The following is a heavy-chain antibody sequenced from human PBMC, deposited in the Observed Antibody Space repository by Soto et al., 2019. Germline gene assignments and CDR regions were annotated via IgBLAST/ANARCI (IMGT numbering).Heavy chain of an antibody. V-gene: IGHV3-9*01. J-gene: IGHJ6*03. CDR3: AKDTAISGSSSWYPTSLKPCYYYDYLDV. Sequence: EVQLVESGGGLVQPGRSLRLSCAASGFTFDDYAMHWVRQAPGKGLEWVSGISWNSGSIGYADSVKGRFTISRDNAKNAVYLQSNSLRARDTALYYCAKDTAISGSSSWYPTSLKPCYYYDYLDVWGKGTTVTVSS. CDR1: GFTFDDYA. CDR2: ISWNSGSI. D-gene: IGHD6-13*01.